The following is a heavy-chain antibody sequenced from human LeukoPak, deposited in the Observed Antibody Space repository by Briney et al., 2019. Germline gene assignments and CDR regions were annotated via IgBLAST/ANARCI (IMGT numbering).Heavy chain of an antibody. J-gene: IGHJ4*02. CDR1: GYSFVLYG. CDR3: ARDEDYGIFVNIDY. Sequence: ASVKVSCKASGYSFVLYGISWVRQAPGQGPEWMGWISTFNNYTQYAQKFQGRLTMTTDTSTSSAYMELRSLTSDDTAVYYCARDEDYGIFVNIDYWGRGTLVTVSS. CDR2: ISTFNNYT. D-gene: IGHD4-17*01. V-gene: IGHV1-18*01.